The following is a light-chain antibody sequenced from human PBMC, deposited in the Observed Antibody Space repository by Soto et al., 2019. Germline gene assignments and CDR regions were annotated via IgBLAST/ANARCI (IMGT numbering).Light chain of an antibody. CDR2: DVN. V-gene: IGLV2-14*03. Sequence: QSVLTQPASVSGSPGQSITISCTGTSSDVGGYDYVSWYQQHPGKAPRLMIYDVNNRPSGVSNRFSGSKSGNTASLTISGPQAEDEADYYCNSYSTSSTPLVFGGGTKLTVL. J-gene: IGLJ2*01. CDR1: SSDVGGYDY. CDR3: NSYSTSSTPLV.